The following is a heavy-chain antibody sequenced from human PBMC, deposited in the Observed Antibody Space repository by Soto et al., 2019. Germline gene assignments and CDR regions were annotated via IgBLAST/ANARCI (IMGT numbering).Heavy chain of an antibody. CDR1: GFTFSSYA. Sequence: GGSLRLSYAASGFTFSSYAMSWVRQAPGKGLEWVSAISGSGGSTYYADSVKGRFTISRDNSKNTLYLQMNSLRAEDTAVYYCAKVNAAYDILTGFYYYYGMDVWGQGTTVTVSS. CDR2: ISGSGGST. CDR3: AKVNAAYDILTGFYYYYGMDV. J-gene: IGHJ6*02. D-gene: IGHD3-9*01. V-gene: IGHV3-23*01.